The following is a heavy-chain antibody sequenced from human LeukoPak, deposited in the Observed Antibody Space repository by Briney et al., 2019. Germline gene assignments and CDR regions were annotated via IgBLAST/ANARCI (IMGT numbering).Heavy chain of an antibody. CDR2: IYYSGST. D-gene: IGHD3-10*01. CDR1: GDSISTYY. CDR3: ATIAMLRGVTIDY. J-gene: IGHJ4*02. Sequence: SETLSLTCTVSGDSISTYYWSWIRQPPGKGLEWIGYIYYSGSTNYNPSLKSRVTISVDTSKNQFSLKLSSVTAADTAVYYCATIAMLRGVTIDYWGQGTLVTVSA. V-gene: IGHV4-59*08.